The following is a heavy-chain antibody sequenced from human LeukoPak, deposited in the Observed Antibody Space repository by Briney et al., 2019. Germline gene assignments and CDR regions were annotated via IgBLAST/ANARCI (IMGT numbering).Heavy chain of an antibody. J-gene: IGHJ4*02. D-gene: IGHD5-12*01. CDR2: IYYSGST. V-gene: IGHV4-39*01. CDR3: ARQAGDSGYDLGYYFDY. Sequence: SETLSLTCTVSGGSISSSSYYWGWIRQPPGKGLEWIGSIYYSGSTYYNPSLKSRVTISVDTSKNQFSLKLSSVTAADTAVYYCARQAGDSGYDLGYYFDYWGQGTLVTVFS. CDR1: GGSISSSSYY.